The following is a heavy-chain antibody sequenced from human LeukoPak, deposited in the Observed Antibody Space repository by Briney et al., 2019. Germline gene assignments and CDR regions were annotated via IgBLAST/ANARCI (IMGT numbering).Heavy chain of an antibody. V-gene: IGHV3-13*01. Sequence: PGGSLRLSCAASGFTFSSYDMHWVRQATGKGLEWVSAIGTAGDTYYPGSVKGRFTISRENAKNSLYLQMNSLRAGDTAVYYCAREATRFGELGGPLDYYGMDVWGQGTTVTVPS. J-gene: IGHJ6*02. CDR3: AREATRFGELGGPLDYYGMDV. CDR2: IGTAGDT. D-gene: IGHD3-10*01. CDR1: GFTFSSYD.